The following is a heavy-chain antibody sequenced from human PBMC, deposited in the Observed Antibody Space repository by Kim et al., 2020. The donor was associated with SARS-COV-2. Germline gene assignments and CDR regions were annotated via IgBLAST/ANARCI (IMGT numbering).Heavy chain of an antibody. CDR2: IKSKIDGGTS. Sequence: GGSLRLSCATSGFSFNNAWFSWVRQAPGKGLEWVGRIKSKIDGGTSDYAAPVKGRFALSRDDLKRTVYLQLNSLRSDDTGIYYCTSVGDTYGSGYWGQGT. D-gene: IGHD5-18*01. CDR3: TSVGDTYGSGY. J-gene: IGHJ4*02. CDR1: GFSFNNAW. V-gene: IGHV3-15*05.